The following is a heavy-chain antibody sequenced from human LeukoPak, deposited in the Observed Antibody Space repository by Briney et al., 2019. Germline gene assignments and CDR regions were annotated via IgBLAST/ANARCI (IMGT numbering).Heavy chain of an antibody. Sequence: GGSLRLSCAASGFTFSSYSMNWVRQAPGKGLEWVSSISRSSNYIYYADSVKGRFTISRDNANNLLYLQMNSLRAEDTAVYYCARWSYSSGWFIDYWGQGTLVAVSS. CDR2: ISRSSNYI. CDR3: ARWSYSSGWFIDY. V-gene: IGHV3-21*01. D-gene: IGHD6-19*01. J-gene: IGHJ4*02. CDR1: GFTFSSYS.